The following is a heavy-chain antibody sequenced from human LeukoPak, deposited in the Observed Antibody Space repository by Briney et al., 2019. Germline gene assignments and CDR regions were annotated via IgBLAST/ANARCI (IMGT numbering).Heavy chain of an antibody. CDR3: ARDSGYSYGFWYYYYGMDV. V-gene: IGHV3-30*04. CDR2: ISYDGSNK. Sequence: GGSLRLSCAASGFTFSSYAMHWVRQAPGKGLEWVVVISYDGSNKYYADSVKGRFTISRDNSKNTLYLQMNSLRAEDTAVYYCARDSGYSYGFWYYYYGMDVWGQGTTVTVSS. J-gene: IGHJ6*02. D-gene: IGHD5-18*01. CDR1: GFTFSSYA.